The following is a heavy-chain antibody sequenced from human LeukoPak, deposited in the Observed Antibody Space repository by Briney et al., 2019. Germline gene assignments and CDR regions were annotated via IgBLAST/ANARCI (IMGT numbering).Heavy chain of an antibody. Sequence: ASVKVSCKASGYTFTSYDINWVRQATGQRLEWMGWMNPNSGNTGYAQKFQGRVTMTRNTSISTAYMELSSLRSEDTAVYYCARVKEGYSSRAPWFDPCGQGTLVTVSS. CDR2: MNPNSGNT. CDR3: ARVKEGYSSRAPWFDP. D-gene: IGHD6-13*01. J-gene: IGHJ5*02. CDR1: GYTFTSYD. V-gene: IGHV1-8*01.